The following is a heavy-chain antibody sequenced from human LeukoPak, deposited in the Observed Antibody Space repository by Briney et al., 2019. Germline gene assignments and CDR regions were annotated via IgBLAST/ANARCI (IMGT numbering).Heavy chain of an antibody. CDR2: INSDGSST. CDR1: GFTFSSYW. CDR3: AREFPLYYMDV. Sequence: GGSLRLSCAASGFTFSSYWMHWVRQAPGKGLVWVSRINSDGSSTSYADSVKGRFTISRDNAKNTLYLQMNSLRAEDTAVHYCAREFPLYYMDVWGKGTTVTISS. V-gene: IGHV3-74*01. J-gene: IGHJ6*03.